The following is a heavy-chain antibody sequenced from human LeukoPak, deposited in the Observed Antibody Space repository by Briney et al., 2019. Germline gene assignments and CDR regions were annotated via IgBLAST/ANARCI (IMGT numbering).Heavy chain of an antibody. CDR3: ARSSIDGYNLIDAFDM. J-gene: IGHJ3*02. D-gene: IGHD5-24*01. CDR2: ISSSGSTI. CDR1: GFTFSTCS. Sequence: GGSLRLSCAASGFTFSTCSMNWVRQAPGKGLEWVSFISSSGSTIFYADSVKGRFTISRDNAKNSLYLQMNSLRAEDTAVYYCARSSIDGYNLIDAFDMWGQGTMVTVSS. V-gene: IGHV3-48*01.